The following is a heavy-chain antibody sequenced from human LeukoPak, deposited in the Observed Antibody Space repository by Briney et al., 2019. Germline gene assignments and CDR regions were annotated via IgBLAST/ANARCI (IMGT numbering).Heavy chain of an antibody. D-gene: IGHD6-19*01. CDR1: GGSISSSSYY. CDR2: IYYSGST. CDR3: ARLSGWYIDY. V-gene: IGHV4-39*01. J-gene: IGHJ4*02. Sequence: PSETLSLTCTVSGGSISSSSYYWGWIRQPPGKGLEWIGSIYYSGSTYYNPSLKSRVTISVDTSKNQFSLKLSSVTAADTAVYYCARLSGWYIDYWGQGTLVTVSS.